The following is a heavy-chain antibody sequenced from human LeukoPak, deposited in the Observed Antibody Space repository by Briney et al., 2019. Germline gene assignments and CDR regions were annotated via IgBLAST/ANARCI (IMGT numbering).Heavy chain of an antibody. CDR1: GFTVSSNF. Sequence: GGSLRLSCAASGFTVSSNFMSWVRQAPGKGLEWVSVILTAGKTYYADSVKGRFTISRDDSKNMVYLQMNNLRAEDTAVYYCAGRVTGYSSGYVYWGQGTLVTVSS. J-gene: IGHJ4*02. V-gene: IGHV3-53*01. CDR3: AGRVTGYSSGYVY. CDR2: ILTAGKT. D-gene: IGHD5-18*01.